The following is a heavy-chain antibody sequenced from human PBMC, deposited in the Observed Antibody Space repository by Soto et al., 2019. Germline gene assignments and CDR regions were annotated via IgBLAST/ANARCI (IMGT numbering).Heavy chain of an antibody. J-gene: IGHJ6*03. CDR1: GYSVTGYG. V-gene: IGHV1-18*01. D-gene: IGHD5-18*01. Sequence: ASGTVSCKPSGYSVTGYGIAWVSALTGKGPECMGWISPYNGRTNYAQNVQGRSFMITEIYLNVVYMEMRSLRSDDTAMYYCGRCRTDSHDMDVWGEGTTV. CDR2: ISPYNGRT. CDR3: GRCRTDSHDMDV.